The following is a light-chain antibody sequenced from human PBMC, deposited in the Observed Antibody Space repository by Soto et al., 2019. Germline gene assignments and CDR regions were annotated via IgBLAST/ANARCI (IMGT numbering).Light chain of an antibody. CDR3: QQLNSYPFT. Sequence: DIQLTQSPSFLSASVGDRVTITCRASPGISSYLAWYQQRPGKAPKLLIYAAFTLQSGVPSRFSGSGSGTEFTLTSSSLQPEDFATYYCQQLNSYPFTFGPGTKVDIK. CDR2: AAF. V-gene: IGKV1-9*01. J-gene: IGKJ3*01. CDR1: PGISSY.